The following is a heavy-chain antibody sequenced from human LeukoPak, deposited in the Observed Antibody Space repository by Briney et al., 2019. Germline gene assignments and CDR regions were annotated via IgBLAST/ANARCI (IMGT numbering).Heavy chain of an antibody. CDR2: IYTSGST. Sequence: SETLSLTCTVSGGSISSYYWSWIRQPAGKGLEWIGRIYTSGSTNYNPSLKSRVTISVDTSKNQFSLKLSSVTAADTAVYYCARRGYYVWGSYFDYWGQGTLVTVSS. V-gene: IGHV4-4*07. CDR3: ARRGYYVWGSYFDY. J-gene: IGHJ4*02. CDR1: GGSISSYY. D-gene: IGHD3-16*01.